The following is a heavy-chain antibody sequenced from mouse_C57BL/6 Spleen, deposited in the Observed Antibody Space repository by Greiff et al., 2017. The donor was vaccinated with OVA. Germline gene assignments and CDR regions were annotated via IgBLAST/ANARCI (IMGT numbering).Heavy chain of an antibody. CDR3: ARHNDCDPDFDV. V-gene: IGHV5-6*01. D-gene: IGHD2-4*01. CDR2: ISSGGSYT. Sequence: EVKLVESGGDLVKPGGSLKLSCAASGFTFSSYGMSWVRQTPDKRLEWVATISSGGSYTYYPDSVKGRFTISRDNAKNTLYLQMSSLKSEDTAMYYCARHNDCDPDFDVWGTGTTVTVSS. CDR1: GFTFSSYG. J-gene: IGHJ1*03.